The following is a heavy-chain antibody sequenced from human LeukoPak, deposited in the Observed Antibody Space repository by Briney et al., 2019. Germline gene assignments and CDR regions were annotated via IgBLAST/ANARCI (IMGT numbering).Heavy chain of an antibody. V-gene: IGHV5-51*01. Sequence: GESLKISCKGSGYSFTSYWIGWVRQMPGKGLEWMGIIYPGDSDTRYSPSFQGQVTISADKSISTAYLQWSSLKASDTAMYYCAVGYCSSTSCYWQIDYWGQGTLVTVSS. D-gene: IGHD2-2*01. CDR2: IYPGDSDT. CDR3: AVGYCSSTSCYWQIDY. CDR1: GYSFTSYW. J-gene: IGHJ4*02.